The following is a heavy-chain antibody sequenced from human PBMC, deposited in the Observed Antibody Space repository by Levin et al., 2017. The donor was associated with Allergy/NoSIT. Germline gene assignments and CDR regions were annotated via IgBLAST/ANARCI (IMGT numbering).Heavy chain of an antibody. Sequence: GGSLRLSCTASGFTFGDHAMSWVRQAPGKGLEWVGFIRNKVYGGTTEYAASVKGRFTISRDDSKSIAYLQMNSLKTEDTAVYYCTRDPVYCSGGSCMFYFDYWGQGTLVTVSS. D-gene: IGHD2-15*01. J-gene: IGHJ4*02. CDR1: GFTFGDHA. CDR2: IRNKVYGGTT. V-gene: IGHV3-49*04. CDR3: TRDPVYCSGGSCMFYFDY.